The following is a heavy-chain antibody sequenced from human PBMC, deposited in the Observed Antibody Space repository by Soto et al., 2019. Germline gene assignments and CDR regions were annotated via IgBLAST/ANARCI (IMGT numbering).Heavy chain of an antibody. CDR1: GFTFSSYA. V-gene: IGHV3-23*01. CDR3: AKRAVSSSWYGSAQSYYYMDV. J-gene: IGHJ6*03. CDR2: ISGSGGST. D-gene: IGHD6-13*01. Sequence: GGSLRLSCAASGFTFSSYAMSWVRQAPGKGLEWVSAISGSGGSTYYADSVKGRFTISRDNSKNTLYLQMNSLRAEDTAVYYCAKRAVSSSWYGSAQSYYYMDVWGKGTTVTVSS.